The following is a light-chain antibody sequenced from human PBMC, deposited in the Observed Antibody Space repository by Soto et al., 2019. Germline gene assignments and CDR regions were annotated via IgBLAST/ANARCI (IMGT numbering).Light chain of an antibody. CDR2: DAS. J-gene: IGKJ1*01. V-gene: IGKV1-5*01. CDR3: QQYNSYSPT. Sequence: DIHMTQSPSTLSASVGDRVTITCRASQSISSWLAWYQQKPGKAPKLLIYDASSLESGVPSRFSGSGSGTEFTLTISSLQPDDFATDYCQQYNSYSPTFGQGTKVEIK. CDR1: QSISSW.